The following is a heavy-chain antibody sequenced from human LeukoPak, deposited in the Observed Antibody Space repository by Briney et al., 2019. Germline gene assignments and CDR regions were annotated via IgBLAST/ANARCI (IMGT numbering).Heavy chain of an antibody. J-gene: IGHJ4*02. CDR3: TKNQIPDDTGSWYAH. CDR1: GFTFRTYA. Sequence: TGGSLRLSCGASGFTFRTYAMSWVRHAPGKGLEWVSGISDGGGRTFYAESVKGRFTVSRDNSKNTLYLRMNSLRAEDTAIYYCTKNQIPDDTGSWYAHWGQGTLVTVSS. V-gene: IGHV3-23*01. CDR2: ISDGGGRT. D-gene: IGHD6-13*01.